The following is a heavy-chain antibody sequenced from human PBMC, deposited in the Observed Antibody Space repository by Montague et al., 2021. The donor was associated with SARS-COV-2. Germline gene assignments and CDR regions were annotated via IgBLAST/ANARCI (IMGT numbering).Heavy chain of an antibody. CDR3: ARIPFGYYGMDV. V-gene: IGHV4-4*02. D-gene: IGHD3-16*01. Sequence: SETLSLTCAVSAGSISSSTWWSWVRQPPGKGLEWIADIYHSGGTYYKSSIKRRVTISVAEAKKLFSMKLSSVTAADTAVYYCARIPFGYYGMDVWGQGTTVTVSS. J-gene: IGHJ6*02. CDR1: AGSISSSTW. CDR2: IYHSGGT.